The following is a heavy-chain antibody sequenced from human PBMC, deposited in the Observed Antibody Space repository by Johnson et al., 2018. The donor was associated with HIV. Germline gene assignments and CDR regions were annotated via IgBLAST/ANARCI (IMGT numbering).Heavy chain of an antibody. CDR1: GFTFSSYW. CDR2: INSAGSST. J-gene: IGHJ3*02. Sequence: VQLVESGGELVQPGGSLRLSCAASGFTFSSYWMHWVRQAPGKGLVWVSRINSAGSSTSYADSVKGRFTISRDKAKNTLYLQMNSLRAEDTAVYYCARGNDYSNYGAFDIWGQGTMVTVSS. CDR3: ARGNDYSNYGAFDI. V-gene: IGHV3-74*02. D-gene: IGHD4-11*01.